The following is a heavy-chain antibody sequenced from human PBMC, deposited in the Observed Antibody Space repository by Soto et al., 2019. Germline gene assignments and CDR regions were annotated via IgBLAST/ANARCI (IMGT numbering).Heavy chain of an antibody. CDR2: IYYGGST. CDR3: ARGNSYGVVNWFDP. Sequence: PSETLSLTCTVSGGSISSGDHYWSWIRQYPGKGLEWIGYIYYGGSTYYNPSLKSRVFISVDTSKNQFSLHLTSVTATDTAVYYCARGNSYGVVNWFDPWGQGTLVTAPQ. V-gene: IGHV4-31*03. J-gene: IGHJ5*02. CDR1: GGSISSGDHY. D-gene: IGHD4-17*01.